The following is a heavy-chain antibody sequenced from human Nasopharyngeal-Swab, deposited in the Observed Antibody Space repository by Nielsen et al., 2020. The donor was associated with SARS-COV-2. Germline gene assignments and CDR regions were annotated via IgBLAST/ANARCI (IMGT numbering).Heavy chain of an antibody. CDR2: ISSSSSTI. CDR3: ARDLYKVVRGVIGY. D-gene: IGHD3-10*01. Sequence: GGSLRLSCAASGFTFSSYSMNWVRQAPGKGLEWVSYISSSSSTIYYADSVKGRFTISRDNAKNSLYLQMNSLRAEDTAVYYCARDLYKVVRGVIGYWGQGTLVTVSS. J-gene: IGHJ4*02. V-gene: IGHV3-48*04. CDR1: GFTFSSYS.